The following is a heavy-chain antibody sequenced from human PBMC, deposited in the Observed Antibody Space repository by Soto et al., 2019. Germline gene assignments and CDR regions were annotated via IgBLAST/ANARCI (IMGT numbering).Heavy chain of an antibody. Sequence: QITLKESGPTLVKPTQTLTLTCTFSGFSLSTDKVGVAWIRQPPGKALEWLALINGNDGKRYSPSLKSRLTVTKDTSKNQVVLTLTNIDPVDSATYCCAHMPGPYGPGSYFDSWGQGTLVTVSS. J-gene: IGHJ4*02. V-gene: IGHV2-5*01. CDR1: GFSLSTDKVG. CDR2: INGNDGK. D-gene: IGHD3-10*01. CDR3: AHMPGPYGPGSYFDS.